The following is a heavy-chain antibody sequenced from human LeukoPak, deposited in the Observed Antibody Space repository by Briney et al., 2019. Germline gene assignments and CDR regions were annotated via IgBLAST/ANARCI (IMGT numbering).Heavy chain of an antibody. CDR3: ARGGSGLFDP. CDR1: GYSISSGYY. J-gene: IGHJ5*02. CDR2: IYHSGST. V-gene: IGHV4-38-2*02. Sequence: PSETLSLTCTVSGYSISSGYYWGWIRQPPGKGLEWIGSIYHSGSTYYNPSLKSRVTISVDTSKNQFSLKLSSVTAADTAVYYCARGGSGLFDPWGQGTLVTVSS. D-gene: IGHD6-19*01.